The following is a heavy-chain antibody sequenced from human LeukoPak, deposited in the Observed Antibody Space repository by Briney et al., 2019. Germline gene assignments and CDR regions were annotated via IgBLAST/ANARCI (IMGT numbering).Heavy chain of an antibody. J-gene: IGHJ4*02. CDR3: ARQNNWNCDY. CDR2: MSPHSGNT. CDR1: GYTFTNYG. Sequence: VASVKVSCKASGYTFTNYGINWVRQATVQGLEWLGWMSPHSGNTGYAQNFQGRVTMTRNTFISTAYMELSSLRSEDTAVYYCARQNNWNCDYWGQGTLVTVSS. V-gene: IGHV1-8*02. D-gene: IGHD1-7*01.